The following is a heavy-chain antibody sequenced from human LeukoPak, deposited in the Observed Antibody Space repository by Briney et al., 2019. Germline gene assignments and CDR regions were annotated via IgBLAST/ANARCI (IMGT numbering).Heavy chain of an antibody. J-gene: IGHJ5*02. Sequence: GGSLRLSCAASGFTVSSNYMSWVRQAPGKGLEWVSVIYSGGSTYYADSVKGRFTISRDNSKNTLYLQMNSLRAEDTAVYYCALNLYSGSSRGPWGQGTLVTVSS. V-gene: IGHV3-66*01. D-gene: IGHD6-13*01. CDR2: IYSGGST. CDR1: GFTVSSNY. CDR3: ALNLYSGSSRGP.